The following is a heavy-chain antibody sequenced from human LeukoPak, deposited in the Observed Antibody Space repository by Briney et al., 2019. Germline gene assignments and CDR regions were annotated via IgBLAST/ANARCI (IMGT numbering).Heavy chain of an antibody. D-gene: IGHD5-24*01. CDR2: INPSGGST. CDR3: ARDGRDGYNFGY. CDR1: GYTFTSYY. J-gene: IGHJ4*02. V-gene: IGHV1-46*01. Sequence: ASVKVSCKASGYTFTSYYMHWVRQAPGQGLEWMGIINPSGGSTGYAQRFQGRVTMTRDTSTSTVYMELSSLRSEDTAVCYCARDGRDGYNFGYWGQGTLVTVSS.